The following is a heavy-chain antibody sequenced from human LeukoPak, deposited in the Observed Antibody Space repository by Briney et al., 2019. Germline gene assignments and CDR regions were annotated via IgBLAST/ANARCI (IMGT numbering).Heavy chain of an antibody. J-gene: IGHJ4*02. Sequence: PGGSLRLSYAASGFTFSSSWMTWVRQAPGKGLEWVANMKQDGSEKYYVDSVKGRFTISRDNAKNSLYLQMDSLRAEDTAVYYCARPGSTWRFDYWGQGTLVTVSS. CDR2: MKQDGSEK. CDR3: ARPGSTWRFDY. D-gene: IGHD2-2*01. V-gene: IGHV3-7*01. CDR1: GFTFSSSW.